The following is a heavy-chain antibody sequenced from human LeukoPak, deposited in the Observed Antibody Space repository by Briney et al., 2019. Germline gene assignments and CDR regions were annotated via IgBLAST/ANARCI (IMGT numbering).Heavy chain of an antibody. V-gene: IGHV3-30*02. CDR1: GFTFSSYG. CDR3: AKDLTYSWYLYMDV. J-gene: IGHJ6*03. Sequence: PGGSLRLSCAASGFTFSSYGMHWVRQAPGKGLEWVAFIHNDGSNEYYADSVKGRFTISRDNSKNTLYLQMISLRAEDTAVYYCAKDLTYSWYLYMDVWGKGTTVTVSS. D-gene: IGHD6-13*01. CDR2: IHNDGSNE.